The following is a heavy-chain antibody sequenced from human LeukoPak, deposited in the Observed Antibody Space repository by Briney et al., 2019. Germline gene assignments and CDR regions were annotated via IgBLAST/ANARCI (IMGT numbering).Heavy chain of an antibody. Sequence: GGSLRLSCATSGCTFTNTWMSWIRQAPGKGLEWVGRIITKADGGTTDYAAPVKGRFNIPRDDSKETLYLQLNSLKIEVTAVYYCNTNPDFWGQGTTVTVSS. CDR1: GCTFTNTW. CDR3: NTNPDF. V-gene: IGHV3-15*01. J-gene: IGHJ6*02. CDR2: IITKADGGTT.